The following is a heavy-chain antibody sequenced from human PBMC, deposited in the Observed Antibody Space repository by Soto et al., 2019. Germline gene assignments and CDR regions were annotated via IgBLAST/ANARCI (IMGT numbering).Heavy chain of an antibody. Sequence: GGSLRLSCAASGFTFSNAWMNWVRQAPGKGLEWVGRIKSKTDGGTTDYAAPVKGRFTISRDDSKNTLYLQMNSLKTEDTAVYYCTTGDCSSTSCYNFDYWGQGTLVTVSS. CDR1: GFTFSNAW. J-gene: IGHJ4*02. CDR3: TTGDCSSTSCYNFDY. V-gene: IGHV3-15*07. D-gene: IGHD2-2*01. CDR2: IKSKTDGGTT.